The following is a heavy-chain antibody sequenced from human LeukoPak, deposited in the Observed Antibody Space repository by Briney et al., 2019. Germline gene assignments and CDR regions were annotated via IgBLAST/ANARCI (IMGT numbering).Heavy chain of an antibody. CDR1: GGTISSYH. J-gene: IGHJ6*02. CDR2: IYTSGST. Sequence: SETLSLTCTVSGGTISSYHWHWIRQPAGKGLEWIGRIYTSGSTYYNPSIKSRVTMSVDTSKNQFSLKLSCVTAEDTAVYYCASDGHEEYCGGSSCPDPYYYYGMDVWGQGTTVTVSS. V-gene: IGHV4-4*07. CDR3: ASDGHEEYCGGSSCPDPYYYYGMDV. D-gene: IGHD2-15*01.